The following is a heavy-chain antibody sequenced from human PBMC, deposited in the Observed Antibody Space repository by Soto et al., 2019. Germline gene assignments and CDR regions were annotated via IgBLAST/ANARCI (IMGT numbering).Heavy chain of an antibody. J-gene: IGHJ4*02. Sequence: GGSLRLSCAASGFTFSSYGMHWVRQAPGKGLEWVAVISYDGSNKYYADSVKGRFTISRDNSKNTLYLQMNSLRAEDTAVYYCERWFDYWGQGTLVTVSS. CDR3: ERWFDY. CDR1: GFTFSSYG. CDR2: ISYDGSNK. V-gene: IGHV3-30*03.